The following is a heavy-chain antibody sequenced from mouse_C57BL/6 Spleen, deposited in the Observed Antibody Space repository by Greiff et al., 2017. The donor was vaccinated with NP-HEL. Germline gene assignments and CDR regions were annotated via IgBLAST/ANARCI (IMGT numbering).Heavy chain of an antibody. V-gene: IGHV5-17*01. CDR1: GFTFSDYG. Sequence: EVHLVESGGGLVKPGGSLKLSCAASGFTFSDYGMHWVRQAPEKGLEWVAYISSGSSTIYYADTVKGRFTISRDNAKNTLFLQMTSLRSEDTAMYYCARGGEYFDYWGQGTTLTVSS. CDR3: ARGGEYFDY. J-gene: IGHJ2*01. CDR2: ISSGSSTI.